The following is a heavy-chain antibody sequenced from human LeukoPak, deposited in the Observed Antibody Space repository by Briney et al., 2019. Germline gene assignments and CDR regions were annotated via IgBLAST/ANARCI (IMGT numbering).Heavy chain of an antibody. V-gene: IGHV3-21*01. Sequence: PGGSLRLSCVGSGFTLSSYAMSWVRQAPGKGLEWVSSISSSSSYIYYADSVKGRFTISRDNAKNSLYLQMNSLRAEDTAVYYCAREVRGVIVFDPWGQGTLVTVSS. D-gene: IGHD3-10*01. CDR1: GFTLSSYA. CDR2: ISSSSSYI. J-gene: IGHJ5*02. CDR3: AREVRGVIVFDP.